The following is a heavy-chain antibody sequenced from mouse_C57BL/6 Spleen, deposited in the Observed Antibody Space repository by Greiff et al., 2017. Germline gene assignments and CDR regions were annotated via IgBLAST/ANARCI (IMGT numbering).Heavy chain of an antibody. CDR3: ARYYSNFYYFGY. V-gene: IGHV1-52*01. CDR1: GYTFTSYW. D-gene: IGHD2-5*01. J-gene: IGHJ2*01. CDR2: IDPSDSET. Sequence: VQLQQPGAELVRPGSSVKLSCKASGYTFTSYWMHWVKQRPIQGLEWIGNIDPSDSETHYNQKFKDKATLTVDKSSSTAYMQLSSLTSEDSAVYYCARYYSNFYYFGYWGQGTTLTVSS.